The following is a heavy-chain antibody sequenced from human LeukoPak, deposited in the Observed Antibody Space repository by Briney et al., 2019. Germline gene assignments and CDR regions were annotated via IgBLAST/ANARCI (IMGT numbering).Heavy chain of an antibody. CDR1: GFTFSSYG. Sequence: GRSLRLSCAASGFTFSSYGMHWVRQAPGKGLEWVAVIWYDGSNKYYADSVKGRFTISRDNSKNTLYLQMNSLRAEDTAVYYCARNQDYGVYNSVGAFDIWGQGTMVTVSS. V-gene: IGHV3-33*01. J-gene: IGHJ3*02. D-gene: IGHD4-17*01. CDR2: IWYDGSNK. CDR3: ARNQDYGVYNSVGAFDI.